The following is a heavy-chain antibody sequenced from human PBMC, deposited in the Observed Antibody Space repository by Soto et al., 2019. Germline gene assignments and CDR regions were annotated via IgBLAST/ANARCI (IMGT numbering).Heavy chain of an antibody. D-gene: IGHD2-15*01. CDR3: ARGDCTGAYCYSWPFNYGVDV. Sequence: QVQLVESGGGVVQPGGSLRLSCKTSGFTFNTYGMYWVRQAPGKGLEGVAIIWYVGSNKYYGDSVKGRFTISRDNSKNTLYLQMNSLRAEDTALYYCARGDCTGAYCYSWPFNYGVDVWGQGTTVTVSS. CDR1: GFTFNTYG. V-gene: IGHV3-33*08. J-gene: IGHJ6*02. CDR2: IWYVGSNK.